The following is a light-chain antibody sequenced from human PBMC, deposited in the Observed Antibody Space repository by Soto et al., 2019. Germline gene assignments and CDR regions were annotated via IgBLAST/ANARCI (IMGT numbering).Light chain of an antibody. J-gene: IGLJ2*01. CDR2: GNS. Sequence: QSVLTQPPSLSAAPGQKVTISCSGSSSNIGNNYVSWYQQLPGTAPKLLIYGNSQRPSGIPDRFSGSKSGTSATLGITGLQTGDEADYYCGTWDTSLIVVVFGGGTKLTVL. CDR1: SSNIGNNY. V-gene: IGLV1-51*01. CDR3: GTWDTSLIVVV.